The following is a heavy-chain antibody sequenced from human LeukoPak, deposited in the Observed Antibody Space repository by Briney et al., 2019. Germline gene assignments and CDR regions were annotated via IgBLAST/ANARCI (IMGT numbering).Heavy chain of an antibody. CDR1: GFTFSSYA. CDR3: AKGGYIWGSYRLYAFDI. D-gene: IGHD3-16*02. Sequence: AGGSLRLSCAASGFTFSSYAMSWVRQAPGKGLEWVSAISGSGGSTYYADPVKGRFTISRDNSKNTLYLQMNSLSAEDTAVYYCAKGGYIWGSYRLYAFDIWGQGTMVTVSS. CDR2: ISGSGGST. V-gene: IGHV3-23*01. J-gene: IGHJ3*02.